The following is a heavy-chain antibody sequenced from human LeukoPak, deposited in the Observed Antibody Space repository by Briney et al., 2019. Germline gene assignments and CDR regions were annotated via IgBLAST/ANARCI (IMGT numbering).Heavy chain of an antibody. J-gene: IGHJ5*02. CDR1: GFPFTNAW. Sequence: GGSLRLSCAVSGFPFTNAWMNWVRQGPGKGLEWVGRIKSKIDGGTIDYAAPVKGRFTISRDDSKNTLYLQMNSLKTEDTGVYYCITEWFDPWGQGTLVTVSS. V-gene: IGHV3-15*01. CDR2: IKSKIDGGTI. CDR3: ITEWFDP.